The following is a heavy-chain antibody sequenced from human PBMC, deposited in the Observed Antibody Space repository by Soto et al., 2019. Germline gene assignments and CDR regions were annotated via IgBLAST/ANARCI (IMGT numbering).Heavy chain of an antibody. V-gene: IGHV3-7*01. Sequence: GGSLRLSCAASGFTFSSYWMSWVRQAPGKGLEWVANIRQDGSEKYYVDSVKGRFTISRDNAKNSLYLQMNSLRAEDTAVYYCARVNYYDSSGYADYFDYWGQGTLVTVSS. CDR2: IRQDGSEK. D-gene: IGHD3-22*01. CDR3: ARVNYYDSSGYADYFDY. J-gene: IGHJ4*02. CDR1: GFTFSSYW.